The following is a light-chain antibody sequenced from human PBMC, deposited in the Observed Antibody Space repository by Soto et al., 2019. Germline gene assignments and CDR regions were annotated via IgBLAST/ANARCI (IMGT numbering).Light chain of an antibody. CDR3: QQYENLPT. Sequence: DIQMTQSPSSLSASVGDRVTITCQASQNINNYLNWYQQKPGRAPKLLIYDASNLEAVVPSRFRGSGSATDFTFTISRLQPEDIATYYCQQYENLPTFGQGTRLEIK. V-gene: IGKV1-33*01. J-gene: IGKJ5*01. CDR2: DAS. CDR1: QNINNY.